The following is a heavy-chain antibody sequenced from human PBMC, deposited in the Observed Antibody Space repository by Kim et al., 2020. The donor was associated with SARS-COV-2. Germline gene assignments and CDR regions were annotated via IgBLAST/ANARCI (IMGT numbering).Heavy chain of an antibody. J-gene: IGHJ4*02. D-gene: IGHD6-25*01. CDR1: GFTFSTYV. V-gene: IGHV3-23*01. CDR3: AKSSRDYSSGWLDY. Sequence: GGSLRLSCAASGFTFSTYVMGWVRQAPGKGLEWVSGIGGSGAATHYADSVKGRFTISRDNSKNTLYLQMNSLRVEDTALYYCAKSSRDYSSGWLDYWGQGNLVTVSS. CDR2: IGGSGAAT.